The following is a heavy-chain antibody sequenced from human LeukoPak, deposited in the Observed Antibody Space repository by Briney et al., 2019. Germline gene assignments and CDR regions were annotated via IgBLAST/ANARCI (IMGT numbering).Heavy chain of an antibody. CDR2: INQDGSEK. D-gene: IGHD3-22*01. CDR1: GVIFSRSW. V-gene: IGHV3-7*03. Sequence: GGSLRLSCAASGVIFSRSWMNWVRQAPGKGLEWVAIINQDGSEKYYVDSVKGRFTISRDNAKNSLYLQMNSLKTEDTAVYYCTTGLNYYDSSGYIMRRYYWGQGTLVTVSS. J-gene: IGHJ4*02. CDR3: TTGLNYYDSSGYIMRRYY.